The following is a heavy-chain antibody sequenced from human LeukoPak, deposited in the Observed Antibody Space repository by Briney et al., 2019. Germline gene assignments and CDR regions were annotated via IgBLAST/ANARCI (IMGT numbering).Heavy chain of an antibody. V-gene: IGHV3-23*01. CDR1: GFTFSSYG. CDR3: AKVRVGCSSTSCYGFDY. D-gene: IGHD2-2*01. Sequence: GGSLRLSCAASGFTFSSYGMSWVRQAPGKGLEWVSAISGSGGSTYYADSVKGRFTISRDNSKNTLYLQMNSLKAEDTAVYYCAKVRVGCSSTSCYGFDYWGQGTLVTVSS. J-gene: IGHJ4*02. CDR2: ISGSGGST.